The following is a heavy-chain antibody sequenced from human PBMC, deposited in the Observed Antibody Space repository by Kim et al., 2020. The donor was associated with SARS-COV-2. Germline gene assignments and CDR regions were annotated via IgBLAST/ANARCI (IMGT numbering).Heavy chain of an antibody. V-gene: IGHV1-3*01. Sequence: ASVKVSCKASGYTFTSYAMHWVRQAPGQRLEWMGWINAGNGNTKYSQKFQGRVTITRDTSASTAYMELSSLRSEDTAVYYCARAKGAWELPGRDAFDIWGQGSMVTVSS. CDR3: ARAKGAWELPGRDAFDI. J-gene: IGHJ3*02. CDR2: INAGNGNT. CDR1: GYTFTSYA. D-gene: IGHD1-26*01.